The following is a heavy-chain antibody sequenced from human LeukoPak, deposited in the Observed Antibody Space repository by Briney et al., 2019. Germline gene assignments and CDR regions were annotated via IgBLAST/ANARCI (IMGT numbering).Heavy chain of an antibody. Sequence: GGSLRLSCAASGFTFSSYAMSWVRQAPGKGLEWVSAISGSGGSTYYADSVKGRFTISRDNSKITLYLQMNSLRAEDTAVYYCAKEREAVAAYYYYYGMDVWGKGTTVTVSS. V-gene: IGHV3-23*01. D-gene: IGHD6-19*01. CDR1: GFTFSSYA. CDR3: AKEREAVAAYYYYYGMDV. J-gene: IGHJ6*04. CDR2: ISGSGGST.